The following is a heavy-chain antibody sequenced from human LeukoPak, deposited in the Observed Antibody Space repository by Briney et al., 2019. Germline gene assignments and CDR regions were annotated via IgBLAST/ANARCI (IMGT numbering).Heavy chain of an antibody. CDR1: GFTFSSYG. D-gene: IGHD6-19*01. V-gene: IGHV3-23*01. CDR3: AKDRAYSSGLGAFDI. J-gene: IGHJ3*02. CDR2: ISGSGGST. Sequence: GGSLRLSCAASGFTFSSYGMSWVRQAPGKGLEWVSAISGSGGSTYYADSVMGRFTISRDNSKNTLYLQMNSLRAEDTAVYYCAKDRAYSSGLGAFDIWGQGTMVTVAS.